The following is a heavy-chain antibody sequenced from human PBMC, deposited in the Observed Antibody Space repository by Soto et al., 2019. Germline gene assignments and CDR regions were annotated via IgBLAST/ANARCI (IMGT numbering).Heavy chain of an antibody. J-gene: IGHJ5*02. CDR3: ARGVGPRSSGTFGAYFDP. Sequence: QVQLQESGPGLAKPSETLALSCTVSNGSIINYYWSWIRQPPGKGLEWIGYIYFTGSTNYNPSLNIRVSMSIDMSKNQFSLRLRSLTAADTAVYYCARGVGPRSSGTFGAYFDPWGQGTLVTVSS. CDR1: NGSIINYY. D-gene: IGHD3-10*01. CDR2: IYFTGST. V-gene: IGHV4-59*01.